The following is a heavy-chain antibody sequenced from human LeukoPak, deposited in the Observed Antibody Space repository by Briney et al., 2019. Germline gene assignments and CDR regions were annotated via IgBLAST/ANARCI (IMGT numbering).Heavy chain of an antibody. D-gene: IGHD3-10*01. CDR1: GFTFSSYS. V-gene: IGHV3-21*01. Sequence: GGSLRLSCAASGFTFSSYSMNWVRQAPGKGLEWVSFISGSSSYIYYADSVKGRFTISRDNAKNSLYLQMNSLGAEDTAVYYCASHPAYYYGSGSVWGQGTLVTVSS. CDR2: ISGSSSYI. J-gene: IGHJ4*02. CDR3: ASHPAYYYGSGSV.